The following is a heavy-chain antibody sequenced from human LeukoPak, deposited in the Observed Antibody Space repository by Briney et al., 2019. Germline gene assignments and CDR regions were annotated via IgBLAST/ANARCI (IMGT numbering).Heavy chain of an antibody. CDR1: GGTFRSYA. J-gene: IGHJ4*02. V-gene: IGHV1-69*13. CDR3: ARDPSWYLDC. Sequence: VKVSCMASGGTFRSYAISWVRQAPGQGVEWMGRIIHIFGSANYAQKFPGRVTITPDESTSTAYIELSSLRSEDTAVYYCARDPSWYLDCWRQGTLVTVSP. CDR2: IIHIFGSA.